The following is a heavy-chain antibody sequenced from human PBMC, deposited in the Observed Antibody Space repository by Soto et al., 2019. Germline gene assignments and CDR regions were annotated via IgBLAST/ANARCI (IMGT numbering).Heavy chain of an antibody. Sequence: QVQLVQSGAEVKKPGSSVKVSCKASGGTFSSYTISWVRQAPGQRLEWMGRIIPILGIANYAKRFQGRVTITADKSTRTAYMELSRLRSEDTAVYYCARVGRAPQSWFDPWGQGTLVTVSS. CDR1: GGTFSSYT. D-gene: IGHD1-26*01. V-gene: IGHV1-69*02. CDR3: ARVGRAPQSWFDP. CDR2: IIPILGIA. J-gene: IGHJ5*02.